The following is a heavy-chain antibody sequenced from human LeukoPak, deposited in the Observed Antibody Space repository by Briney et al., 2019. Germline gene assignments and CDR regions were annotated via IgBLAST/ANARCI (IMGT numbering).Heavy chain of an antibody. Sequence: PSETLSLTCAVYGGSFSGYYWSWIRQPPGKGLEWIGEINHSGSTNYNPSLKSRVTISVDTSKNQFSLKLSSVTAADTAVYYCARVERVTYSSSWYYFDYWGQGTLVTVSS. CDR2: INHSGST. J-gene: IGHJ4*02. CDR1: GGSFSGYY. D-gene: IGHD6-13*01. CDR3: ARVERVTYSSSWYYFDY. V-gene: IGHV4-34*01.